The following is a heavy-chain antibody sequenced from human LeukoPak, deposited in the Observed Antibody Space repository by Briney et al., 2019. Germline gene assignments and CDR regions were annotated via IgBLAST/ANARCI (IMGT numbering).Heavy chain of an antibody. J-gene: IGHJ3*02. Sequence: SETLSLTCTVSGGSISSYYWSWIRQPPGKGLEWIGYIYYSGSTNYNPSLKSRVTISVDTSKNQFSLKLSSVTAADTAVYYCAMPYYYDSSPNGAFDIWGQGTMVTVSS. CDR1: GGSISSYY. CDR3: AMPYYYDSSPNGAFDI. CDR2: IYYSGST. D-gene: IGHD3-22*01. V-gene: IGHV4-59*08.